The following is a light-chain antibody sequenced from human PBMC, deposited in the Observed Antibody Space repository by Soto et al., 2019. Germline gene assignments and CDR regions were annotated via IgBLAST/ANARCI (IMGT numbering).Light chain of an antibody. CDR1: SSDVGNYEL. J-gene: IGLJ2*01. CDR2: EVT. CDR3: CSFAGGSTYVV. V-gene: IGLV2-23*02. Sequence: QSALTQPASVSGSPGQSITISCIGTSSDVGNYELVSWYQQLPGKAPKPIIYEVTKRPSGVPNRFSGSKSGNTASLTISGLLAEDEADYHCCSFAGGSTYVVFGGGTKVTVL.